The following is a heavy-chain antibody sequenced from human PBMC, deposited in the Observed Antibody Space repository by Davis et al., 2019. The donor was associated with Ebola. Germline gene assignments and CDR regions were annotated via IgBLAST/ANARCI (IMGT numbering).Heavy chain of an antibody. V-gene: IGHV3-49*03. CDR2: IRSKAYGGTT. CDR1: GFTFGDYA. Sequence: GGSLRLSCTASGFTFGDYAMSWFRQAPGKGLEWVGFIRSKAYGGTTEYAASVKGRFTISRDDSKSIAYLQMNSLKTEDTAVYYCARALTTVVTPVDYWGQGTLVTVSS. D-gene: IGHD4-23*01. J-gene: IGHJ4*02. CDR3: ARALTTVVTPVDY.